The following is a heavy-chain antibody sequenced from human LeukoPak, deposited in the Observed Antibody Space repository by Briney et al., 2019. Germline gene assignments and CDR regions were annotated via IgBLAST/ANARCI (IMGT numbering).Heavy chain of an antibody. CDR2: IYYSGST. J-gene: IGHJ4*02. D-gene: IGHD1-26*01. CDR1: GGSISSSSYY. CDR3: ARGDSGSYYVFDY. Sequence: SETLSLTCTVSGGSISSSSYYWSWIRQPPGKGLEWVGYIYYSGSTNYNPSLKSRVTISVDTSKNQFSLKLSSVTAADTAVYYCARGDSGSYYVFDYWGQGALVTVSS. V-gene: IGHV4-61*01.